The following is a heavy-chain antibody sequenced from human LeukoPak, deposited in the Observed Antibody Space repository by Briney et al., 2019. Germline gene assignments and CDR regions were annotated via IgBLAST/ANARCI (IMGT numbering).Heavy chain of an antibody. CDR2: IKPSGGST. V-gene: IGHV1-46*01. J-gene: IGHJ4*02. CDR3: ARDNPYYYDSSGSDPFDY. CDR1: GYTFTSYY. D-gene: IGHD3-22*01. Sequence: ASVKVSCKASGYTFTSYYMHWVRQAPGQGLEWMGIIKPSGGSTNYAQKLQGRVTMTTDTSTSTAYMELRSLRSDDTAVYYCARDNPYYYDSSGSDPFDYWGQGTLVTVSS.